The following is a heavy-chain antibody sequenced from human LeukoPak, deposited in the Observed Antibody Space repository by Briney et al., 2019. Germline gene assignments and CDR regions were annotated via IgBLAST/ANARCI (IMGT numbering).Heavy chain of an antibody. CDR1: GGSTSSSSYY. CDR2: IHYSGST. J-gene: IGHJ3*02. D-gene: IGHD3-10*01. V-gene: IGHV4-39*01. CDR3: ARRAGSGSTKVFDI. Sequence: SETLSLTCIVSGGSTSSSSYYWGWIRQPPGKGLEWIGSIHYSGSTYYNPSLKSRVTISVDTPKNQFSLKLSSVTAADTAVYYCARRAGSGSTKVFDIWGQGTMVTVSS.